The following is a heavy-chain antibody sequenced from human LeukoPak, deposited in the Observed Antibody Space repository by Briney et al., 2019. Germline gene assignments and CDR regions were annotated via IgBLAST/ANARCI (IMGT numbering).Heavy chain of an antibody. Sequence: PSETLSLTCAVYGGSFSGYYWSWIRQPPGKGLEWIGEINHSGSTNYTPSLKSRVTISVDTSKNQFSLKLSSVTAADTAVYYCARRPASSGWFGRFDYWGQGTLVTVSS. CDR1: GGSFSGYY. CDR3: ARRPASSGWFGRFDY. V-gene: IGHV4-34*01. D-gene: IGHD6-19*01. CDR2: INHSGST. J-gene: IGHJ4*02.